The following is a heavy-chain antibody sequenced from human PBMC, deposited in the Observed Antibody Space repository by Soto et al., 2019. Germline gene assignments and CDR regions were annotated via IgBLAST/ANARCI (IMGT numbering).Heavy chain of an antibody. CDR1: GYTFTSYG. CDR3: ARDTWSYSSSWTPYYYYYMDV. V-gene: IGHV1-18*01. CDR2: ISAYNGNT. D-gene: IGHD6-13*01. J-gene: IGHJ6*03. Sequence: ASVKVSCKASGYTFTSYGISWVRQAPGQGLERMGWISAYNGNTNYAQKLQGRVTMTTDTSTSTAYMELRSLRSDDTAVYYCARDTWSYSSSWTPYYYYYMDVWGKGTTVTVSS.